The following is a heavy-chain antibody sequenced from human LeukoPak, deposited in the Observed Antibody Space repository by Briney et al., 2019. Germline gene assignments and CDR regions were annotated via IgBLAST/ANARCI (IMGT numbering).Heavy chain of an antibody. D-gene: IGHD1-26*01. CDR1: GGSISSSNW. V-gene: IGHV4-4*02. Sequence: SETLSLTCAVSGGSISSSNWWSWVRQPPGKGLEWIGEIYHSGSTNYNPSLKSRVTISVDKSKNQFSLKLSSVTAADTAVYYCARVRTSYEDSDAFDIWGQGTMVTVSS. J-gene: IGHJ3*02. CDR2: IYHSGST. CDR3: ARVRTSYEDSDAFDI.